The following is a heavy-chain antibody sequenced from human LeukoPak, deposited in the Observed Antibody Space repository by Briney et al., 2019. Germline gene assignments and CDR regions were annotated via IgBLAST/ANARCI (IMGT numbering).Heavy chain of an antibody. CDR2: IKQDGSEK. J-gene: IGHJ6*03. V-gene: IGHV3-7*03. Sequence: PGGSLRLSCAASGFTFSSYWMSWVRQAPGKGLEWVANIKQDGSEKYYVDSVKGRFTISRDNAENSLYLQMNSLRAEDTAVYYCAKRTVTDYYYYYMDVWGKGTTVTVSS. CDR3: AKRTVTDYYYYYMDV. D-gene: IGHD4-11*01. CDR1: GFTFSSYW.